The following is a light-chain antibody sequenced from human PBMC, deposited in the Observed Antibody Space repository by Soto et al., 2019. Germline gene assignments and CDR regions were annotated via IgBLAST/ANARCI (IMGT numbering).Light chain of an antibody. CDR1: SSDGVGLTF. J-gene: IGLJ2*01. CDR3: SSYANSNYVI. CDR2: EDI. V-gene: IGLV2-8*01. Sequence: QSALSQPPSASGSPGQSVTISCTGTSSDGVGLTFVSWYQHRPGKAPTLIIYEDIKRPSGVPDRFSGSQSANTASMTVSGLQSDDEAVYCCSSYANSNYVIFGGGTKLTVL.